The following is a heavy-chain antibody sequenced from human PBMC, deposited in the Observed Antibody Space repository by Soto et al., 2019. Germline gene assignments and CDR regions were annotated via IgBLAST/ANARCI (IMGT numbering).Heavy chain of an antibody. CDR1: GGSFSGYQ. CDR2: INDSGNI. V-gene: IGHV4-34*01. D-gene: IGHD3-10*01. Sequence: QVQLQQWGAGLLKPSETLSLTCAVYGGSFSGYQWTWIRQTPGKGLEWIGEINDSGNINYNPSLKSRVTILVDTAKTQISLKLSSVTAADTAVYYCARGLILWVGEVSRRGGYYYYMDVWGKGTTVTVSS. CDR3: ARGLILWVGEVSRRGGYYYYMDV. J-gene: IGHJ6*03.